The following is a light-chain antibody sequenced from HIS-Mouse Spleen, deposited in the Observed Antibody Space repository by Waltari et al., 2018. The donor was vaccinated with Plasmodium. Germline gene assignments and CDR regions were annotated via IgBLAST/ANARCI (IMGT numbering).Light chain of an antibody. J-gene: IGLJ2*01. CDR3: CSYAGSYTLV. CDR1: SSDVGGSNY. CDR2: DVS. Sequence: QSALTQPRSVSGSPGQSVTISCTGTSSDVGGSNYVPWSQQTPVKAPKLMVYDVSTRPSGVPDRFSGAKAGNTASPTSSGLQAEDEADYYCCSYAGSYTLVFGGGTKLTVL. V-gene: IGLV2-11*01.